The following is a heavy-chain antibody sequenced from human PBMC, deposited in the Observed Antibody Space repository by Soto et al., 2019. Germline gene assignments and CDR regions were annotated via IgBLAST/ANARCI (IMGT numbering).Heavy chain of an antibody. D-gene: IGHD3-3*01. CDR2: INHSGST. CDR1: GGSLSGDY. Sequence: LSLTCAVYGGSLSGDYGSWIRQPPGKGLEWIGEINHSGSTNYNPSLKSRLIISVDTSRNQFSLRLTSVTAADTAVYYCARGLYDLRSGDSFDIWGQGTVVTVAS. CDR3: ARGLYDLRSGDSFDI. J-gene: IGHJ3*02. V-gene: IGHV4-34*01.